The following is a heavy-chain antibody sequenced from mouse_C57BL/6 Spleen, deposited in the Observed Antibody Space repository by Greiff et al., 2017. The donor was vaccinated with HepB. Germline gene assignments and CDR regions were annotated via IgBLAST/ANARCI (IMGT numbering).Heavy chain of an antibody. CDR3: ARDSNYEDYYAMDY. CDR1: GYTFTSYW. Sequence: VQLQQPGAELVKPGASVKMSCKASGYTFTSYWITWVKQRPGQGLEWIGDIYPGSGSTNYNEKFKSKATLTVDTSSSTAYMQLSSLTSEDSAVYYCARDSNYEDYYAMDYWGQGTSVTVSS. V-gene: IGHV1-55*01. D-gene: IGHD2-5*01. J-gene: IGHJ4*01. CDR2: IYPGSGST.